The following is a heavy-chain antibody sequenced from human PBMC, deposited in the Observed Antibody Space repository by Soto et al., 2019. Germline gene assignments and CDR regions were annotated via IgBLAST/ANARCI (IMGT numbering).Heavy chain of an antibody. J-gene: IGHJ6*02. Sequence: PSDTLSLTCAVYGGSFSGYYWSWIRQPPGKGLEWIGEINHSGSTNYNPSLKSRVTISVDTSKNQFSLKLSSVTAADTAVYYCARDQVDYYTRAYYYGMEDWGQGTTVTVSS. CDR2: INHSGST. CDR1: GGSFSGYY. CDR3: ARDQVDYYTRAYYYGMED. D-gene: IGHD3-10*01. V-gene: IGHV4-34*01.